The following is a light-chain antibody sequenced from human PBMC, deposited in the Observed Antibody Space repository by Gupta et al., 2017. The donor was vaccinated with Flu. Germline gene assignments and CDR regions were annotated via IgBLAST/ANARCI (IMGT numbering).Light chain of an antibody. Sequence: EIVLTQSPGTLSVSQGDRATLSCRASQTVRGNFVAWFQQRPGQAPRLLISEASGRAAGLPDRFSGSGSGAEFRLTISRVEPEEFAIYYCHQENNGPLTFGGGTKVEI. CDR2: EAS. CDR1: QTVRGNF. V-gene: IGKV3-20*01. J-gene: IGKJ4*01. CDR3: HQENNGPLT.